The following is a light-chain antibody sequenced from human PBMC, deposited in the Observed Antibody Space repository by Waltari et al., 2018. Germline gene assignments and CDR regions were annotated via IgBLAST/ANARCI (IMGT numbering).Light chain of an antibody. CDR2: QNN. J-gene: IGLJ3*02. CDR1: SGSIDSNY. V-gene: IGLV6-57*04. Sequence: NFMLTQPHSVSESPGKTVTISCTRSSGSIDSNYVQWYQHRPGSAPTTFIYQNNQRPAGVADRLSGSIDSSSNSAPLTVSGLKAEDEADYYCQSYYGTDWVFGGGTKLTVL. CDR3: QSYYGTDWV.